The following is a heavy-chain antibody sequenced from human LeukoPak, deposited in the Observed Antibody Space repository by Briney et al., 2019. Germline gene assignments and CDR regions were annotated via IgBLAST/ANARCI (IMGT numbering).Heavy chain of an antibody. CDR2: INPNSGGT. J-gene: IGHJ3*02. D-gene: IGHD3-9*01. CDR1: GYTFTGYY. Sequence: ASVKVSCKASGYTFTGYYMHWVRQAPGQGLEWMGRINPNSGGTNYAQKFQGRVTMTRDTSISTAYMELGRLRSDDTAVYYCARFLIWGFPYDILTGYHRDAFDIWGQGTMVTVSS. V-gene: IGHV1-2*06. CDR3: ARFLIWGFPYDILTGYHRDAFDI.